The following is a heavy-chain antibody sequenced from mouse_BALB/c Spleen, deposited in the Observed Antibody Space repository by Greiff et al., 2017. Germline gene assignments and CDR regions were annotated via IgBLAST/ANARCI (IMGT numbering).Heavy chain of an antibody. CDR3: ARKGDYRYEGSWFAY. V-gene: IGHV1-63*02. D-gene: IGHD2-14*01. Sequence: QVQLKESGAELVRPGTSVKISCKASGYTFTNYWLGWVKQRPGHGLEWIGDIYPGGGYTNYNEKFKGKATLTADTSSSTAYMQLSSLTSEDSAVYFCARKGDYRYEGSWFAYWGQGTLVTVSA. CDR1: GYTFTNYW. CDR2: IYPGGGYT. J-gene: IGHJ3*01.